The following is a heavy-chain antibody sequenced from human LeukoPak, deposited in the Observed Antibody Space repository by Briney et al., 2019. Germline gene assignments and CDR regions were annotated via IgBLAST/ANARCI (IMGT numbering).Heavy chain of an antibody. D-gene: IGHD6-25*01. J-gene: IGHJ4*02. CDR3: AIRPSGWTRGGFYY. CDR2: VSGNGGNT. Sequence: GGSLRLSCAASGFTFSSYAMSWVREAPGKGREWVSAVSGNGGNTYYTDSVKGRFTIPRDNSKNTLYLQMNSLRAEDTAVYRCAIRPSGWTRGGFYYWGQGRLVTVSP. V-gene: IGHV3-23*01. CDR1: GFTFSSYA.